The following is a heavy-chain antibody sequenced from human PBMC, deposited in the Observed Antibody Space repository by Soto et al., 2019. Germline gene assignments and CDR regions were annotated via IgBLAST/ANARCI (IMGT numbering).Heavy chain of an antibody. D-gene: IGHD3-3*01. Sequence: ASVKASCKASGYTFTSYGISWVRQAPGQGLEWMGWISAYNGNTNYAQKLQGRVTMTTDTSTSTAYMELRSLRSDDTAVYYCARGGVTIRVRADNAFDIWGQGTMVTVSS. V-gene: IGHV1-18*01. CDR2: ISAYNGNT. J-gene: IGHJ3*02. CDR3: ARGGVTIRVRADNAFDI. CDR1: GYTFTSYG.